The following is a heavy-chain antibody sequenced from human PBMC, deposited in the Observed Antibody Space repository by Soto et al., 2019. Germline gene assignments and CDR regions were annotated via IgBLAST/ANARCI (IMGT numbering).Heavy chain of an antibody. CDR1: GFTFSNAW. Sequence: EVQLVESGGGLVKPGGSLRLSCAASGFTFSNAWMNWVRQAPGKGLEWVGRIKSKTDGGTTDYAAPVKGRFTISRDDSKHTLYLQMNSLKTEDTAVYYCTTNYYGSGSYSMYYFDYWGQGTLVTVSS. CDR3: TTNYYGSGSYSMYYFDY. D-gene: IGHD3-10*01. V-gene: IGHV3-15*07. CDR2: IKSKTDGGTT. J-gene: IGHJ4*02.